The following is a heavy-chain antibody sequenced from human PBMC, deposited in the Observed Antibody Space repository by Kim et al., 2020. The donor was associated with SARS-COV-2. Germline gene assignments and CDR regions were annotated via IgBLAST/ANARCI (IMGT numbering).Heavy chain of an antibody. Sequence: SETLSLTCTVSGGSISSSSYYWGWIRQPPGKGLEWIGSICYSGSTYYNPSLKSRVTISVDTSKNQFSLTPSSVTAAVTAVSYCASFVGGYNTVNDDY. V-gene: IGHV4-39*07. CDR3: ASFVGGYNTVNDDY. CDR1: GGSISSSSYY. D-gene: IGHD5-18*01. CDR2: ICYSGST. J-gene: IGHJ4*01.